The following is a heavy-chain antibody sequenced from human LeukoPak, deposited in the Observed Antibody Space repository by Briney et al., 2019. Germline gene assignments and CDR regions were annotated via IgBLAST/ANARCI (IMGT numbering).Heavy chain of an antibody. V-gene: IGHV1-18*01. CDR1: GYTFTSYG. D-gene: IGHD6-13*01. CDR3: ARVRYSSSWFRPWSHIDV. Sequence: GASVKVSCKASGYTFTSYGIGWVRQAPGQGLEWMGWISAYNGNTNYAQKLQGRVTMTTDTSTSTAYMELRSLRSDDTAVYYCARVRYSSSWFRPWSHIDVWGKGTTVTVSS. J-gene: IGHJ6*03. CDR2: ISAYNGNT.